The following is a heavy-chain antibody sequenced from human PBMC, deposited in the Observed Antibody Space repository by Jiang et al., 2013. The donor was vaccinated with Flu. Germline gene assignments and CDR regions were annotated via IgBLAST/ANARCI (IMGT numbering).Heavy chain of an antibody. CDR3: ARDKSYNSPSYYFDY. J-gene: IGHJ4*02. V-gene: IGHV3-64*01. CDR2: ISSNGGST. CDR1: GFTFSSYA. Sequence: QLLESGGGLVQPGGSLRLSCAASGFTFSSYAMHWVRQAPGKGLEYVSAISSNGGSTYYANSVKGRFTISRDNSKNTLYLQMGSLRAEDMAVYYCARDKSYNSPSYYFDYWGQGTLVTVSS. D-gene: IGHD6-19*01.